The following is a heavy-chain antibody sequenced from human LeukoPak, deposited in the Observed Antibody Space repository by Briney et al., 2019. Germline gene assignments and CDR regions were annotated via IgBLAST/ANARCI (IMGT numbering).Heavy chain of an antibody. D-gene: IGHD1-7*01. CDR1: GFTFSSYE. Sequence: PGGSLRLSCAASGFTFSSYEMNWVRQAPGKGLEWVSYISSSGSTIYYADSVKGRFTISRDNAKNSLYLQMNSLRAEDTAVYYCARDLAYNWKYGIDYWGQGTLVTVSS. J-gene: IGHJ4*02. V-gene: IGHV3-48*03. CDR2: ISSSGSTI. CDR3: ARDLAYNWKYGIDY.